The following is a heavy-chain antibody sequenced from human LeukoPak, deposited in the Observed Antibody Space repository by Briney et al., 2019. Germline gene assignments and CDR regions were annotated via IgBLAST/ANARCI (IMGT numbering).Heavy chain of an antibody. D-gene: IGHD6-6*01. CDR2: ISGSGAGT. J-gene: IGHJ4*02. CDR1: GFTFSSYA. V-gene: IGHV3-23*01. CDR3: AKDASIAARPAFDY. Sequence: GGPLRLSCAASGFTFSSYAMSWVRQAPGKGLEWVSAISGSGAGTFYADSVRGRFTISRDNTKNTLYLQMDSLRAEDTAIYYCAKDASIAARPAFDYWGQGTLVTVSS.